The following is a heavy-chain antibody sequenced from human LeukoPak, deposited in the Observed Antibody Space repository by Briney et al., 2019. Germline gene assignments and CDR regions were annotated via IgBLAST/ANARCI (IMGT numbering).Heavy chain of an antibody. J-gene: IGHJ4*02. V-gene: IGHV3-21*01. CDR3: ARDTHYDYVWGSYRWDPTDY. D-gene: IGHD3-16*02. CDR1: GFTFSSYS. CDR2: ISSGSSYI. Sequence: GGSLRLSCAASGFTFSSYSMNWVRQAPGKGLEWVSSISSGSSYIYYADSVKGRFTISRDNAKNSLYLQMNSLRAEDTAVYYCARDTHYDYVWGSYRWDPTDYWGQGTLVTVSS.